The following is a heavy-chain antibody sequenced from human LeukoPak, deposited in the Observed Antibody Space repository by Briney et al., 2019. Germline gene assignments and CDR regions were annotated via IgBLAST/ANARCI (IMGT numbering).Heavy chain of an antibody. CDR3: AREFSYDFWRGGSFDY. J-gene: IGHJ4*02. CDR2: ISSSGSTI. V-gene: IGHV3-48*03. D-gene: IGHD3-3*01. CDR1: GFTFSSYE. Sequence: PGGSLRLSCAASGFTFSSYEMNWVRQAPGKGLGWVSYISSSGSTIYYADSVKGRFTISRDNAKNSLYLQMNSLRAEDTAVYYCAREFSYDFWRGGSFDYWGQGTLVTVSS.